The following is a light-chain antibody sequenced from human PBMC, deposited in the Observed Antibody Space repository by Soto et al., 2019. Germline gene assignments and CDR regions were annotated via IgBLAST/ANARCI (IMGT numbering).Light chain of an antibody. Sequence: DVVLTQSPVSLPVTLGQPASISCRSSQSLVHSSGNTFLSWFFQRPDQSPRRVIYKVSNRDSGAPDRISGSGSGTDFTLQITRVEAEDVGVYYCMQYTHWPHTFGQGTKLEIK. V-gene: IGKV2-30*02. J-gene: IGKJ2*01. CDR1: QSLVHSSGNTF. CDR3: MQYTHWPHT. CDR2: KVS.